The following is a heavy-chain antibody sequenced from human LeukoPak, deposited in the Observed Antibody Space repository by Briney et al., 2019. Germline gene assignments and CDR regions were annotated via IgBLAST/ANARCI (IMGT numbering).Heavy chain of an antibody. D-gene: IGHD5-18*01. CDR2: INHSGST. CDR3: ARGTEGYGYFDY. V-gene: IGHV4-34*01. CDR1: GGSFSGYY. Sequence: SETLSLTCAVYGGSFSGYYWSWIRQPPGKGLEWIGEINHSGSTNYNPSLKGRVTISVDTSKNQFSLKLSSVTAADTAVYYCARGTEGYGYFDYWGQGTLVTVSS. J-gene: IGHJ4*02.